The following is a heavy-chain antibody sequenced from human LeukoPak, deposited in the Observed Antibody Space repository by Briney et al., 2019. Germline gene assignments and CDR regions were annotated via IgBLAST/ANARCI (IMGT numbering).Heavy chain of an antibody. V-gene: IGHV3-23*01. CDR2: ISGGSGTTYSA. CDR3: AQFYDILSGYFYY. D-gene: IGHD3-9*01. CDR1: RFTFSSYA. J-gene: IGHJ4*02. Sequence: GGSLRLSCAASRFTFSSYAMSWVCQSPGKGLEWVSAISGGSGTTYSAYYADSVKGRFTISRDNSKNTLYLHMNSLRAEDTAVYYCAQFYDILSGYFYYWGQGTLVTVSS.